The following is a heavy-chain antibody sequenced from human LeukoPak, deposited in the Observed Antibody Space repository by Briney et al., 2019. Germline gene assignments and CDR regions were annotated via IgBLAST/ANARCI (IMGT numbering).Heavy chain of an antibody. Sequence: SVKVSCKASGGTFSSYAISWVRQAPGQGLEWMGRIIPILGIANYAQKFQGRVTITADKSTSTAYMELSSLRSEDTAVYYCARGRVESEWLLPEDYWGQGTLVTVSS. CDR2: IIPILGIA. CDR3: ARGRVESEWLLPEDY. D-gene: IGHD3-3*01. V-gene: IGHV1-69*04. CDR1: GGTFSSYA. J-gene: IGHJ4*02.